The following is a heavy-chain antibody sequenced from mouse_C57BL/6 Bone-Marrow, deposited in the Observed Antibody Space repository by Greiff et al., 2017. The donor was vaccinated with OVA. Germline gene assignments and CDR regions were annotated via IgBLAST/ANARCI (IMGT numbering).Heavy chain of an antibody. J-gene: IGHJ3*01. CDR1: GFTFSSYA. Sequence: DVMLVESGGGLVKPGGSLKLSCAASGFTFSSYAMSWVRQTPEKRLEWVATISDGGSYTYYPDNVKGRFTISRDNAKNNLYLQMSHLKSEDTAMYYCARDPLGLAWFAYWGQGTLVTVSA. D-gene: IGHD2-10*02. CDR2: ISDGGSYT. V-gene: IGHV5-4*01. CDR3: ARDPLGLAWFAY.